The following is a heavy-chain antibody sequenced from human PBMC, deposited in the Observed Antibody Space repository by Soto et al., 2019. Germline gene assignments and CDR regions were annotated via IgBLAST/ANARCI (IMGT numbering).Heavy chain of an antibody. D-gene: IGHD6-6*01. Sequence: GGSLRLSCAASGFTFSSFGMNWVRQAPGTGLEWVALIWYDGSNKYYVDSVKGRFTVSRDNSKNTVYLQMNSLRAEDTAVYYCARDDIAVRPGWFDPWGQGTLVTVSS. J-gene: IGHJ5*02. CDR1: GFTFSSFG. CDR2: IWYDGSNK. V-gene: IGHV3-33*01. CDR3: ARDDIAVRPGWFDP.